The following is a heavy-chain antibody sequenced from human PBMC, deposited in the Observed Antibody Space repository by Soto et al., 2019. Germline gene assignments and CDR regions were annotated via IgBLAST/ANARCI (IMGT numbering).Heavy chain of an antibody. D-gene: IGHD6-6*01. V-gene: IGHV3-30*18. Sequence: QVQLVESGGGVVQPGRSLRLSCAASGFTFSSYGMHWVRQAPGTGLEWVAVISYDGSNKYYADSVKGRFTISRDNSKNTLYLQINSLRAEDTAVYYCAKSPSNPVHFDYWGQGTLVTVSS. CDR1: GFTFSSYG. CDR3: AKSPSNPVHFDY. CDR2: ISYDGSNK. J-gene: IGHJ4*02.